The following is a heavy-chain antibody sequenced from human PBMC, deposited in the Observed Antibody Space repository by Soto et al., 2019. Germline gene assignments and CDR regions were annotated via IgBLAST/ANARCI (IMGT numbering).Heavy chain of an antibody. V-gene: IGHV3-23*01. Sequence: EVQLLESGGGLVQPGGSLRLSCAASGFTFSSYAMSWVRQAPGKGLEWVSAISGSGGSTYYADSVKGRFTISRDNSKNTLYLHMNSLRAEETAVYYCAKVPGDTAMVSWVDYWGQGTLVTVSS. D-gene: IGHD5-18*01. CDR3: AKVPGDTAMVSWVDY. CDR2: ISGSGGST. CDR1: GFTFSSYA. J-gene: IGHJ4*02.